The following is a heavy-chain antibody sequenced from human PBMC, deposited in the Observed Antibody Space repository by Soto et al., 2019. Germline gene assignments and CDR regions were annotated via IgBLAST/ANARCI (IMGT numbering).Heavy chain of an antibody. D-gene: IGHD3-3*01. V-gene: IGHV4-39*01. J-gene: IGHJ4*02. Sequence: QLQLQESGPGLVKPSETLSLTCTVSGGSITSHNFYWGWIRQPPGRGLEWIASIYHTGTAYYSPSLRGRVTSPVDTSKSQFSLKLDSVTAADTAVYYCVRRWSVYYFDFWGQGTLVTVSS. CDR2: IYHTGTA. CDR3: VRRWSVYYFDF. CDR1: GGSITSHNFY.